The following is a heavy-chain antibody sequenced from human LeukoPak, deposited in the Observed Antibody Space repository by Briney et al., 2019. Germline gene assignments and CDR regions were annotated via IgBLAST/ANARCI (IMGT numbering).Heavy chain of an antibody. D-gene: IGHD5-24*01. CDR1: GGSISSYY. CDR3: ARGGATLRWLQLPYYFDY. V-gene: IGHV4-59*08. Sequence: SETPSLTCTVSGGSISSYYWSWIRQPPGKGLEWIGYIYYSGSTNYNPSLKSRVTISVDTSKNQFSLKLSSVTAADTAVYYCARGGATLRWLQLPYYFDYWGQGTLVTVSS. J-gene: IGHJ4*02. CDR2: IYYSGST.